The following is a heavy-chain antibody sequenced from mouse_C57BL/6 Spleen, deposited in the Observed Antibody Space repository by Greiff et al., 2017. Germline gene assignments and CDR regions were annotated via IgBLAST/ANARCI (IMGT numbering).Heavy chain of an antibody. CDR1: GYTFTSYW. Sequence: QVQLKQPGAELVKPGASVKLSCKASGYTFTSYWMHWVKQRPGQGLEWIGMIHPNSGSTNYNEKFKSKATLTVDKSSSTAYMQLSSLTSEDSAVYYCARYYYYGSTSYWYFDVWGTGTTVTVSS. J-gene: IGHJ1*03. V-gene: IGHV1-64*01. D-gene: IGHD1-1*01. CDR3: ARYYYYGSTSYWYFDV. CDR2: IHPNSGST.